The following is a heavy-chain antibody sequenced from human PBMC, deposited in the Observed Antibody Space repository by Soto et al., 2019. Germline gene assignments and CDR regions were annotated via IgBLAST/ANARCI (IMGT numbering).Heavy chain of an antibody. CDR3: AREGPGMDV. CDR2: IFFTGSA. Sequence: QVQLQESGPGLVRPSETLSLTCTVSGGSVSTGSYDWSWIRQPPGKGLEWIGKIFFTGSAHYNPPPRIRVTMSVDTPKDQFSRTLPSVTAGDPAVFYCAREGPGMDVGGQGTTVTVPS. CDR1: GGSVSTGSYD. V-gene: IGHV4-61*01. J-gene: IGHJ6*02.